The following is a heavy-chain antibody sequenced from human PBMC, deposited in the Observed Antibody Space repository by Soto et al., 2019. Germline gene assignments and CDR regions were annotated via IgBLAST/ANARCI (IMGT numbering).Heavy chain of an antibody. CDR2: INTVNGDT. CDR1: GYSITCCA. V-gene: IGHV1-3*04. Sequence: QVQLVHSGAEVKKPGASVKVSCKASGYSITCCAMHWVRQAPGQRLEWMGWINTVNGDTKYSEKFQGRVTIFRDTSANTAYMELSSLRSEDTAVYYCARDVRWTSGWFDPWGQGTLIVVSS. J-gene: IGHJ5*02. D-gene: IGHD2-15*01. CDR3: ARDVRWTSGWFDP.